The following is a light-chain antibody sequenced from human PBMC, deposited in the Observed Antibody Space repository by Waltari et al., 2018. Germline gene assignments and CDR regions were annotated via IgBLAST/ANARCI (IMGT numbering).Light chain of an antibody. CDR2: DAS. Sequence: EIVLTQSPGTLSLSPGERATLSCRASQSVGRSLAWYQQKPGQAPRLIIYDASSRAAGIPDRFSGSGSGTDFSLAISRLEPEDFAVYYCQKYVSLPATFGQGTKVEIK. V-gene: IGKV3-20*01. CDR3: QKYVSLPAT. J-gene: IGKJ1*01. CDR1: QSVGRS.